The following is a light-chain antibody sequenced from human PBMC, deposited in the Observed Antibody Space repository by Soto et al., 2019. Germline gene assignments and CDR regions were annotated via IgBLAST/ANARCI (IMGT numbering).Light chain of an antibody. CDR2: WAS. J-gene: IGKJ1*01. CDR1: QSVLYSSNNKNY. Sequence: DIVMTQSPDSLAVSLGERATINCKSSQSVLYSSNNKNYLTWYQQKPVQPPKLLIYWASTRESGVPDRFSGSGSGTDFTLTISSLQAEDVAVYYCQQYYCTPWTFGQGTKVEIK. V-gene: IGKV4-1*01. CDR3: QQYYCTPWT.